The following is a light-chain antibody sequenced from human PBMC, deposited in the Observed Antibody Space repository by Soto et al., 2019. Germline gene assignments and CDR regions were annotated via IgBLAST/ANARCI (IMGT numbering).Light chain of an antibody. CDR3: QQSYSTLRT. V-gene: IGKV1-39*01. Sequence: DIQMTQSPSSLSASVGDRVTITCRASQSISSYLNWYQQKPGKAPKLLIYAASSLQSGVPSRFSGSGSGTDFTLTISSLQPEDFATYYCQQSYSTLRTFGGGTNVEIK. CDR2: AAS. J-gene: IGKJ4*01. CDR1: QSISSY.